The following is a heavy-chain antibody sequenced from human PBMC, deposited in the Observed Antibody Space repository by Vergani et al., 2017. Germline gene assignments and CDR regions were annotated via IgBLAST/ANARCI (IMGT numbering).Heavy chain of an antibody. CDR2: VGHTGST. Sequence: QVQLQQWGAGLLKPSETLSLTCVVSGGSLSGYYWTWIRQPPGKGLEWIGEVGHTGSTNSNPSLKSRVTMSVDTSKNQLSLRLNSVTAADTAVYYCAKGRRRCSGTTCYVWFDPWGQGTLVTVSS. CDR3: AKGRRRCSGTTCYVWFDP. D-gene: IGHD2-2*01. CDR1: GGSLSGYY. V-gene: IGHV4-34*02. J-gene: IGHJ5*02.